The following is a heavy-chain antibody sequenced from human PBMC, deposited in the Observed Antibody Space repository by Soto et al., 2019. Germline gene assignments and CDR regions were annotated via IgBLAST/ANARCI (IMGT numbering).Heavy chain of an antibody. CDR1: GFTFSSYA. J-gene: IGHJ5*02. CDR2: ISGSGGST. V-gene: IGHV3-23*01. CDR3: AKIPRGYGSGSVVNWFDP. Sequence: PGGSLRLSCAASGFTFSSYAMSWVRQAPGKGLEWVSAISGSGGSTYYADSVKGRFTISRDNSKNTLYLQMNSLRAEDTAVYYCAKIPRGYGSGSVVNWFDPWGQGTLVTVSS. D-gene: IGHD3-10*01.